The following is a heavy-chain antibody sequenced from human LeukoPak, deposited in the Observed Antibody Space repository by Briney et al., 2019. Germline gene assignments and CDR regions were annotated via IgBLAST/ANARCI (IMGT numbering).Heavy chain of an antibody. CDR1: GFTFDDYG. J-gene: IGHJ4*02. CDR3: GNLDTPMGY. CDR2: INWNGGNT. Sequence: GGSLRLSCAASGFTFDDYGMSGVRQAPGKGLEWVSAINWNGGNTGYADSVKGRFSISRDNAKNTLYLQMNSLRAEDTGVYYCGNLDTPMGYWGQGTLVTVSS. V-gene: IGHV3-20*04. D-gene: IGHD5-18*01.